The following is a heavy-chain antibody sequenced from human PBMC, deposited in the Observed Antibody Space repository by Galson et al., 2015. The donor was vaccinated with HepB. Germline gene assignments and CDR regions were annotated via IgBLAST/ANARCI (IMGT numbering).Heavy chain of an antibody. J-gene: IGHJ4*02. CDR2: ISAYNGNT. CDR3: ARTVHGSGSSLGDY. CDR1: GYTFTSYG. V-gene: IGHV1-18*01. Sequence: SVKVSCKASGYTFTSYGISWVRQAPGQGLEWMGWISAYNGNTNYAQKLQGRVTMTTDTSTSTAYMELRSLRSDDTAIYYCARTVHGSGSSLGDYWGQGTLVTVSS. D-gene: IGHD3-10*01.